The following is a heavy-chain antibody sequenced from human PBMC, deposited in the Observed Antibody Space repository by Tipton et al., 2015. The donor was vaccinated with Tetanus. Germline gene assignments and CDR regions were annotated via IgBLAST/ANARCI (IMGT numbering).Heavy chain of an antibody. D-gene: IGHD3-16*01. CDR1: GYMFSSHW. CDR2: TYPGDSYS. J-gene: IGHJ3*01. V-gene: IGHV5-51*01. Sequence: QSGPEVKQPGESLKISCKGSGYMFSSHWIGWVRQVPGKGLEWLGTTYPGDSYSTYSPSFEGQVTISVDRSIDTAYLQWSSLKASDTAIYYCARPLTSVAFGGFAFDVWGQGTLVTVSS. CDR3: ARPLTSVAFGGFAFDV.